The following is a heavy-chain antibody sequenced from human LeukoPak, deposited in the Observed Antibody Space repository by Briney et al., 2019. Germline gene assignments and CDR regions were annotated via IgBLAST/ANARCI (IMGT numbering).Heavy chain of an antibody. CDR3: ARHLGSVAGNSFDY. CDR1: GGSISSSSYY. D-gene: IGHD6-19*01. V-gene: IGHV4-39*01. CDR2: IYYSGST. Sequence: SETLSLTCTVSGGSISSSSYYWGWIRQPPGKGLEWVGRIYYSGSTYYNPSLKSLVTISVDTSKNQFSLKLSSVTAADTAVYYCARHLGSVAGNSFDYWGQGTLVTVSS. J-gene: IGHJ4*02.